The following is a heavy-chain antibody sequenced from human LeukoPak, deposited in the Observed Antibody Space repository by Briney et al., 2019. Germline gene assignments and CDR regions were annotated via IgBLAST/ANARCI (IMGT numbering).Heavy chain of an antibody. J-gene: IGHJ5*02. Sequence: SEALSLTCAVYGGSFTGYYWSWIRQHPGKGLEWIGYIYYSGSTYYNPSLKSRVTISVDTSKNQFSLKLSSVTAADTAVYYCARGEYYYDSSGAEGPWGQGTLVTVSS. CDR2: IYYSGST. CDR3: ARGEYYYDSSGAEGP. CDR1: GGSFTGYY. D-gene: IGHD3-22*01. V-gene: IGHV4-31*11.